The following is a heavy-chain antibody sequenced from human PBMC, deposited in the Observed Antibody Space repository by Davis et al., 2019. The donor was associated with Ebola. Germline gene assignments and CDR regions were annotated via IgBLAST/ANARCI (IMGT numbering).Heavy chain of an antibody. CDR1: GLTFSSYA. CDR3: ASGDIVVVPAAIGSYGMDV. Sequence: GESLKISCAASGLTFSSYAMSWVRQAPGKGLEWVSGISGSGGSTYYADSVKGRFTISRDNAKNTLYLQMNSLRAEDTAVYYCASGDIVVVPAAIGSYGMDVWGQGTTVTVSS. V-gene: IGHV3-23*01. D-gene: IGHD2-2*02. J-gene: IGHJ6*02. CDR2: ISGSGGST.